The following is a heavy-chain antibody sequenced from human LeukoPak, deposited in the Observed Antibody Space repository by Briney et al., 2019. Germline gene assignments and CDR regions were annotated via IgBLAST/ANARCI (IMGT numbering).Heavy chain of an antibody. D-gene: IGHD3-16*02. V-gene: IGHV3-7*01. CDR1: AFTFSSYW. CDR2: IKQDGSEK. Sequence: GGSLRLSCAASAFTFSSYWMSWVRQAPGKGLEWVANIKQDGSEKYYVDSVKGRFTISRDNAKNSLYLQMNSLRAEDTAVYYCARDRDEIGVTFVGVIANYFHYWDQGTLVTVSS. CDR3: ARDRDEIGVTFVGVIANYFHY. J-gene: IGHJ4*02.